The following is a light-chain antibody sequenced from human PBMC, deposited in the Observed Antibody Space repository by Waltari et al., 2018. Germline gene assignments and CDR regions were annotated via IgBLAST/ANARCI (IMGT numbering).Light chain of an antibody. CDR2: LGF. Sequence: DLVVTQTPLSLPVTPGEPASISCRSSQSLLNSDGYTHLHWFLQKPGQSPHLLIYLGFNRASGVPDRFSGSGSGTHFTLTVSRVEAEYVGVYYCMQSLQTPFSFGQGTKVEMK. V-gene: IGKV2-28*01. CDR1: QSLLNSDGYTH. J-gene: IGKJ2*03. CDR3: MQSLQTPFS.